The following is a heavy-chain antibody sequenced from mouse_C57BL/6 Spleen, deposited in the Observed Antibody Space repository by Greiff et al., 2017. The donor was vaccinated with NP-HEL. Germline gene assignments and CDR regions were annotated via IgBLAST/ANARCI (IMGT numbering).Heavy chain of an antibody. CDR3: SSTTVVGGYFDY. V-gene: IGHV1-52*01. Sequence: QVQLQQPGAELVRPGSSVKLSCKASGYTFTSYWMHWVKQRPIPGLEWIGNIDPSDSETHYNQKFKDKATLTVDKSSSTAYMELSSLTSEDSAVYDCSSTTVVGGYFDYWGQGTTLTVSS. D-gene: IGHD1-1*01. CDR1: GYTFTSYW. J-gene: IGHJ2*01. CDR2: IDPSDSET.